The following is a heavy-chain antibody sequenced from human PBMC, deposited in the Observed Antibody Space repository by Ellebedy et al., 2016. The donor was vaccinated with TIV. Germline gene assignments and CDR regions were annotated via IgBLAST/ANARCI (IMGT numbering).Heavy chain of an antibody. J-gene: IGHJ4*02. D-gene: IGHD3-9*01. CDR2: IKQDGSEK. Sequence: GGSLRLXXAASGFTFSSYWMSWVRQAPGKGLEWVANIKQDGSEKYYVDSVKGRFTISRDNAKNSLYLQMNSLRAEDTAVYYCARDPGHHFDWLPKLDYWGQGTLVTVSS. CDR1: GFTFSSYW. CDR3: ARDPGHHFDWLPKLDY. V-gene: IGHV3-7*04.